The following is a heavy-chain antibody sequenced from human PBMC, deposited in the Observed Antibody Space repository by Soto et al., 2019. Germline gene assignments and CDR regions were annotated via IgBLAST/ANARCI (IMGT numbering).Heavy chain of an antibody. CDR1: GFTFTTSS. D-gene: IGHD6-19*01. Sequence: SGKVSCKASGFTFTTSSVQWVRQARGQRLEWIGWIVVGSGNTNYAQKFQERVTITRDMSTNTAYMELSSLRSEDTAVYYCAADPAVAGTPVSFYYYFYGVDVWGQ. CDR2: IVVGSGNT. J-gene: IGHJ6*02. V-gene: IGHV1-58*01. CDR3: AADPAVAGTPVSFYYYFYGVDV.